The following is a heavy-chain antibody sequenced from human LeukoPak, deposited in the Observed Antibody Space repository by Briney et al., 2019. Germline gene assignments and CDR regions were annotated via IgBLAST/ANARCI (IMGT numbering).Heavy chain of an antibody. CDR1: GFSLTIGYF. J-gene: IGHJ3*02. CDR2: IYTSGST. CDR3: ARAGLGSARTYYYDSSGYYRPNDAFDI. Sequence: SETLSLTCNVSGFSLTIGYFWSWIRQPAGKGLEWIGRIYTSGSTNYNPSLKSRVTISVDTSKNQFSLKLSSVTAADTAAYYCARAGLGSARTYYYDSSGYYRPNDAFDIWDQGTMVTVSS. D-gene: IGHD3-22*01. V-gene: IGHV4-61*02.